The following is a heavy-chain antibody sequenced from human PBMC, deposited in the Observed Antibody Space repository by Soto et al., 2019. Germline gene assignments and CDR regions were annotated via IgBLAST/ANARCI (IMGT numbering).Heavy chain of an antibody. Sequence: EVQLLESGGGLVQPGGSLRLSCEVSGFNTRNYLMSWVRQAPGKRLEWVSGMSVSGATQYADSVKGRFTISKDFSKNTLYLQMNNLRAEDTAVDHCEGSWTWGQGTMVTVSS. CDR2: MSVSGAT. V-gene: IGHV3-23*01. D-gene: IGHD5-12*01. J-gene: IGHJ3*01. CDR3: EGSWT. CDR1: GFNTRNYL.